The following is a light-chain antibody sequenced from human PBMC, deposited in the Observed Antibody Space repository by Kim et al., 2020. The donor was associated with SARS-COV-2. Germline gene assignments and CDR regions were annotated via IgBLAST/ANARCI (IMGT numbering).Light chain of an antibody. CDR2: LNSDGSH. CDR1: RGQSSYA. CDR3: QTWGTGIQGV. J-gene: IGLJ3*02. V-gene: IGLV4-69*01. Sequence: VKRTCTLGRGQSSYAIAWHQQQPEKGPRYLMKLNSDGSHSKGDGIPDRFSGSSSGAERYLTISSLQSEDEADYYCQTWGTGIQGVFGGGTQLTVL.